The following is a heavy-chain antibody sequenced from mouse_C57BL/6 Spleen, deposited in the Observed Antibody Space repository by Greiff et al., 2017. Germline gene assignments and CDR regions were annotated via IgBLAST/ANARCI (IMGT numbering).Heavy chain of an antibody. D-gene: IGHD2-10*02. CDR3: ARGSYGNYERDY. Sequence: QVQLQQPGAELVMPGASVKLSCKASGYTFTSYWMHWVKQRPGQGLEWIGEIDPSDSYTNYNQKFKGKSTLTVDKSSSTAYMQLSSLTSEDAAVYYCARGSYGNYERDYWGQGTTLTVSS. CDR1: GYTFTSYW. V-gene: IGHV1-69*01. CDR2: IDPSDSYT. J-gene: IGHJ2*01.